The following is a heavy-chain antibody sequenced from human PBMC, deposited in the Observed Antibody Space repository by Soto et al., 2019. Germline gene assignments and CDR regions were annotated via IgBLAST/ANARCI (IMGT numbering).Heavy chain of an antibody. CDR2: ISAYNGNT. Sequence: QVQLVQSGAEVKKPGASVKVSCKASGYTFTSYGISWVRQAPGQGLEWMGWISAYNGNTNYAQKLQGRVTMTTDTTTSTAYMELSSLRSDDTAVYYCAREGDYDILTGYYIIPYYYGMDVWGQGTTVTVSS. D-gene: IGHD3-9*01. J-gene: IGHJ6*02. V-gene: IGHV1-18*01. CDR3: AREGDYDILTGYYIIPYYYGMDV. CDR1: GYTFTSYG.